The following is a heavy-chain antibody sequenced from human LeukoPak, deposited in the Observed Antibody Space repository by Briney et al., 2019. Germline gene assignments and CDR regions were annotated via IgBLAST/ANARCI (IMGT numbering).Heavy chain of an antibody. D-gene: IGHD3-22*01. CDR1: GFTISSYA. CDR2: ISGSGGST. J-gene: IGHJ6*03. Sequence: GGSLRLSCAASGFTISSYAMSWIRQAPGKGLEWVSGISGSGGSTYYADSVKGRFTISRDNSKNTLYLQMNSLRAEDTAVYYCAKHYDSSGYFYYYYMDVWGKGTTVTVSS. CDR3: AKHYDSSGYFYYYYMDV. V-gene: IGHV3-23*01.